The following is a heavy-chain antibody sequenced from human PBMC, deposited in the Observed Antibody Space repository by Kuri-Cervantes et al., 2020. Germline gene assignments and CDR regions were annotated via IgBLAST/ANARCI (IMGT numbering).Heavy chain of an antibody. CDR1: GGSISSSSYY. CDR3: ARAGGRGPIRNMVDAFDY. V-gene: IGHV4-61*02. CDR2: IYTSGST. J-gene: IGHJ4*02. Sequence: LRLSCTVSGGSISSSSYYWGWIRQPPGKGLEWIGRIYTSGSTNYNPSLKSRVTISVDTSKNQFSLKLSSVTAADTAVYYCARAGGRGPIRNMVDAFDYWGQGTLVTVSS. D-gene: IGHD3-10*01.